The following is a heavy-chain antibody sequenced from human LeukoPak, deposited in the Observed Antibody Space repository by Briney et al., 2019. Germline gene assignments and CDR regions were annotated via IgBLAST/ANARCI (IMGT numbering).Heavy chain of an antibody. V-gene: IGHV4-34*01. Sequence: PSETLSLTCAVYGGSFSGYYWSWIRQPPGKGLEWIGEINHSGSTNYNPSLKSRVTISVDTSKNQFSLKLSSVTAADTAVYYCARGNPYNLSQSEPPYYFDYWGQGTLVTVSS. CDR1: GGSFSGYY. CDR2: INHSGST. CDR3: ARGNPYNLSQSEPPYYFDY. D-gene: IGHD1-1*01. J-gene: IGHJ4*02.